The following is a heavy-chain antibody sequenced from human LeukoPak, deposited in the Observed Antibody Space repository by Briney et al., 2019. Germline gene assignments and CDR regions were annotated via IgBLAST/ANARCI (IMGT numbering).Heavy chain of an antibody. J-gene: IGHJ4*02. Sequence: SETLSLTCTVSGGSISSSSYYWGWIRQPPGKGLEWIGEINHSGSTNYNPSLKSRVTISVDTSKNQFSLKLSSVTAADTAVYYCARVAGVSDYWGQGTLVTVSS. CDR3: ARVAGVSDY. D-gene: IGHD3-10*01. CDR1: GGSISSSSYY. CDR2: INHSGST. V-gene: IGHV4-39*07.